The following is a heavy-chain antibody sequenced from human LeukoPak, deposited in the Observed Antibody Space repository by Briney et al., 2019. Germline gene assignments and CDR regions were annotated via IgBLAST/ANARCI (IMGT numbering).Heavy chain of an antibody. D-gene: IGHD3-22*01. V-gene: IGHV4-59*12. Sequence: PSETLSLTCTVSGGSISGYYWTWIRQPPGKGLEWIGYIYYSGSTNYNPSLKSRVTISVDTSKNQFSLKLTSVTAADTAVYYCAGATPTFYYDKWGQGTLVTVSS. CDR2: IYYSGST. J-gene: IGHJ4*02. CDR3: AGATPTFYYDK. CDR1: GGSISGYY.